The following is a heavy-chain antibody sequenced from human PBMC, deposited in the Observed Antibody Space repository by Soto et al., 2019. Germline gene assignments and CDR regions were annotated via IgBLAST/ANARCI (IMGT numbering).Heavy chain of an antibody. Sequence: GGVLRLSCAASGFTFSNYWMSWVRQAPGKGLDWVANINQDGREKYYVDSLRGRFTISRDNAKNSLYLQMNSLRAGDTAVYYCARYCSSTTCSDAFDIWGQGTVVTVSS. CDR3: ARYCSSTTCSDAFDI. J-gene: IGHJ3*02. CDR2: INQDGREK. V-gene: IGHV3-7*01. CDR1: GFTFSNYW. D-gene: IGHD2-2*01.